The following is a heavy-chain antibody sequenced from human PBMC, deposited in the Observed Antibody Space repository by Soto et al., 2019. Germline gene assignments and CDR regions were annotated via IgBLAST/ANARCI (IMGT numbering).Heavy chain of an antibody. CDR1: GYTFTSYD. D-gene: IGHD6-13*01. CDR2: MNPNSGNT. Sequence: ASVKVSCKASGYTFTSYDINWVRQATGQGLEWMGWMNPNSGNTGYAQKFQGRVTMTRNTSISTAYMELSSLRSEDTAVYYCAREQGSWYYYYGMDVWGQGTTVTVSS. V-gene: IGHV1-8*01. CDR3: AREQGSWYYYYGMDV. J-gene: IGHJ6*02.